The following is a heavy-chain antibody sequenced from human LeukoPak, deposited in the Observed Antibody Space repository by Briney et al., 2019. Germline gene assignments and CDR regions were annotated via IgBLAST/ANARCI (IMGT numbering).Heavy chain of an antibody. D-gene: IGHD6-13*01. V-gene: IGHV1-2*02. CDR3: ARDLEYSSSWYQFSFWFDP. CDR2: INPNSGGT. Sequence: GASVKVSCKASGYTFTGYYMHWVRQAPGQGLEWMGWINPNSGGTNYAQKFQGRVTMTRDTSICTAYMELSRLRSDDTAVYYCARDLEYSSSWYQFSFWFDPWGQGTLVTVSS. J-gene: IGHJ5*02. CDR1: GYTFTGYY.